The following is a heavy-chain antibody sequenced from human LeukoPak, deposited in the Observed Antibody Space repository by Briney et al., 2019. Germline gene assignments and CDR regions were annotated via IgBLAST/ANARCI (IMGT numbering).Heavy chain of an antibody. Sequence: PGGSLRLSCAASGFTFSSYGMHWVRQAPGKGLEWVAVIWYDGSNKYYADSVKGRFTISRDNSKNTLYLQMNSLRAEDTAVYYCARGNGGRTYYFDYWGQGTLVTVSS. J-gene: IGHJ4*02. V-gene: IGHV3-33*08. CDR1: GFTFSSYG. D-gene: IGHD4-23*01. CDR3: ARGNGGRTYYFDY. CDR2: IWYDGSNK.